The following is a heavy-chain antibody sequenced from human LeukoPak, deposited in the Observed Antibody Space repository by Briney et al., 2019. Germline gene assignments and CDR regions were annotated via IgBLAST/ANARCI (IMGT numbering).Heavy chain of an antibody. Sequence: GGSLRLSCAASGFTFSSYSMNWVRQAPGKGLEWVSSISSSSSYIYYADSVKGRFTISRDNAKNSLYLQMNSLRAEDTAVYYCARVDGGNGPFDYWGQGTLVTVSS. CDR2: ISSSSSYI. V-gene: IGHV3-21*01. CDR3: ARVDGGNGPFDY. CDR1: GFTFSSYS. D-gene: IGHD4-23*01. J-gene: IGHJ4*02.